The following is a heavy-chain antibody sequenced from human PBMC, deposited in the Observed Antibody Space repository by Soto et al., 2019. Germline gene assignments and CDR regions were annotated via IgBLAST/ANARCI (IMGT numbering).Heavy chain of an antibody. Sequence: SETLSLTCTVSGGSVSSGSYYWSWIRQPPGKGLEWIGYIYYSGSTNYNPSLKSRVTISVDTSKNQFSLKLSSVTATDTAVYYCARDHIAAAGGGYYYYGMDVWGQGTTVTVSS. D-gene: IGHD6-13*01. CDR3: ARDHIAAAGGGYYYYGMDV. J-gene: IGHJ6*02. V-gene: IGHV4-61*01. CDR2: IYYSGST. CDR1: GGSVSSGSYY.